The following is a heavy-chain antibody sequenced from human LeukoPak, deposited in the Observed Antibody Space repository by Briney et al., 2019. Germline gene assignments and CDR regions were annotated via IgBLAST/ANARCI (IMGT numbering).Heavy chain of an antibody. D-gene: IGHD1-1*01. CDR1: GGSISSYY. Sequence: SETLSLTCTVSGGSISSYYWSWIRQPPGKGLEWIGYIYYSGSTNYNLSLKSRVTISVDTSKNQFSLKLSSVTAADTAVYYCARQRLERDAFDIWGQGTMVTVSS. J-gene: IGHJ3*02. V-gene: IGHV4-59*08. CDR3: ARQRLERDAFDI. CDR2: IYYSGST.